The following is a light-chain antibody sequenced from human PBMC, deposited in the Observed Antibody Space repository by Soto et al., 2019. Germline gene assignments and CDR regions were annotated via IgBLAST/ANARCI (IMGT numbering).Light chain of an antibody. V-gene: IGKV1-39*01. CDR1: QGISSY. CDR3: QQSYSTPRT. Sequence: DIQMTQSPSSLSASVGDRVTITCRASQGISSYLNWYQQKPGKAPKLLIYAASSLQSGVPSRFSGSGSGIDFTLTISSLQPEDFATYYCQQSYSTPRTFGQGTKVDIK. J-gene: IGKJ1*01. CDR2: AAS.